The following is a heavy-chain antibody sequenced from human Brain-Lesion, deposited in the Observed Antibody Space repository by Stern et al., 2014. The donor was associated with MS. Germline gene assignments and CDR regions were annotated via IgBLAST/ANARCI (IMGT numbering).Heavy chain of an antibody. Sequence: EVQLVESGGDLVQPGRSLRLSCAAFGFTFDDYAMHWVRQAPGKGLEWVAGISWNSGTICYADSVKGRFPTSRDNAYSSLYLQMNSLRPEDTALYYCARDITGSSAYFAYWGQGTLVTVSS. CDR3: ARDITGSSAYFAY. V-gene: IGHV3-9*01. CDR2: ISWNSGTI. J-gene: IGHJ4*02. CDR1: GFTFDDYA. D-gene: IGHD1-14*01.